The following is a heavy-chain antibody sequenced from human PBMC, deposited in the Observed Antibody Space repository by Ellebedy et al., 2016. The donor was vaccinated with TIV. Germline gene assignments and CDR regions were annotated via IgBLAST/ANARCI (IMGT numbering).Heavy chain of an antibody. J-gene: IGHJ4*02. D-gene: IGHD3-22*01. CDR1: GFTFSNYW. CDR2: INSDGSSI. V-gene: IGHV3-74*01. Sequence: HTGGFLRLSCAASGFTFSNYWMHWVRQAPGKGLVWVSRINSDGSSISYADSVKGRFTVSRDNAKNTLSLQMNSLRAEDTAVYYCARIGGGLYYYDTTGYWLWGQGTLVTVSS. CDR3: ARIGGGLYYYDTTGYWL.